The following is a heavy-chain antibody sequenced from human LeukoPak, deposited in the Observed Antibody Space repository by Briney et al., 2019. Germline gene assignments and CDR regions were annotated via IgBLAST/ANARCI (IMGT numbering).Heavy chain of an antibody. Sequence: GGSLRLSCAASGFTFSNSAMNWVRQAPGKGLEWVSSISSSSSYIYYADSVKGRFTISRDNAKNSLYLQMNSLRAEDTAVYYCARRSGGYEFDYWGQGTLVTVSS. CDR3: ARRSGGYEFDY. D-gene: IGHD3-3*01. CDR2: ISSSSSYI. V-gene: IGHV3-21*01. CDR1: GFTFSNSA. J-gene: IGHJ4*02.